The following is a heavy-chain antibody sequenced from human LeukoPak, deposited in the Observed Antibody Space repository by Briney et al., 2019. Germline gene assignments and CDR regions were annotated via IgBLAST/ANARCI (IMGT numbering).Heavy chain of an antibody. CDR3: AKMDQDIVAIVDF. CDR2: ISGSGGST. V-gene: IGHV3-23*01. CDR1: GFTFSSYA. D-gene: IGHD5-12*01. J-gene: IGHJ4*02. Sequence: GGSLRLSCAASGFTFSSYAMTWVRQAPGKGLEWVSGISGSGGSTYYAVSVKGRFTISRDNSKDTLYLLMNSLRAEDTAVYYCAKMDQDIVAIVDFWGQGSLVTVSS.